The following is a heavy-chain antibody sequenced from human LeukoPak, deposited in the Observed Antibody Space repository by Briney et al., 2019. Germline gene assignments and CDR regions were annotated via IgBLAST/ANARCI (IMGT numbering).Heavy chain of an antibody. J-gene: IGHJ6*02. V-gene: IGHV3-23*01. Sequence: GGSLRLSCAASGFTFSSYAMSWVRQAPGKGLEWVSAISGSGGSTYYADSVKGRFTISRDNSKNTLYLQMTSLRAEDTAVYYCARYCSSTRCYTFYSYYYYGMDVWGQGTTVTVSS. D-gene: IGHD2-2*02. CDR1: GFTFSSYA. CDR2: ISGSGGST. CDR3: ARYCSSTRCYTFYSYYYYGMDV.